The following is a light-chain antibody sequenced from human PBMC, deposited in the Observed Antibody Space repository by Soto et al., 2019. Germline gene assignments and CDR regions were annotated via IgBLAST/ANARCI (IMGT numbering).Light chain of an antibody. V-gene: IGKV3-11*01. CDR3: QQRSNGPRT. CDR1: QSVSSY. J-gene: IGKJ1*01. CDR2: DAS. Sequence: EIVLTQSPATLSLSPGERATLSCRASQSVSSYLAWYQQKPGQAPRLLIYDASNRATGIPARFSGSGSGTDFTLTISSLEPVDFAVYYCQQRSNGPRTFGQGTKVEIK.